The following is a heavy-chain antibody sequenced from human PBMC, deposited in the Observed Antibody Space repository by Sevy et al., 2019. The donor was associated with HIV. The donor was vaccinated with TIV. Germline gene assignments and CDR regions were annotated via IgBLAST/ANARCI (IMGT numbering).Heavy chain of an antibody. Sequence: ASVKVSCKASGYTFTNYYMHWVRQAPGQGLEWMGIINPSDVSTVYAQKFQGRVTMTRDTSTSTVYMELGSLRSDETAVYYCGRTSPGGGFDYWGQGALVTVSS. CDR3: GRTSPGGGFDY. V-gene: IGHV1-46*03. CDR2: INPSDVST. J-gene: IGHJ4*02. D-gene: IGHD1-26*01. CDR1: GYTFTNYY.